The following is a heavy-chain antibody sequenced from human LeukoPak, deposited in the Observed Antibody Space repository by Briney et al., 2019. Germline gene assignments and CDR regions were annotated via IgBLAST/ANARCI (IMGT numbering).Heavy chain of an antibody. D-gene: IGHD3-3*01. CDR3: ARAPLPFYDFWSGYHPTFDY. CDR2: TNPNSGGT. V-gene: IGHV1-2*02. CDR1: GYTFTGYY. Sequence: GASVKVSCKASGYTFTGYYMHWVRQAPGQGLEWMGWTNPNSGGTNYAQKFQGRVTMTRDTSISTAYMELSRLRSDDTAVYYCARAPLPFYDFWSGYHPTFDYWGQGTLVTVSS. J-gene: IGHJ4*02.